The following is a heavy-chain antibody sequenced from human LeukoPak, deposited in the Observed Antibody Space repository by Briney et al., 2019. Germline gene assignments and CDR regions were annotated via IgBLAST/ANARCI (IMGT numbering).Heavy chain of an antibody. V-gene: IGHV3-21*01. CDR3: ARDAVVPAAVSIDY. CDR1: GFTFRGYI. CDR2: ISSSSSYI. J-gene: IGHJ4*02. D-gene: IGHD2-2*01. Sequence: PGGSLRLSCAASGFTFRGYIMNWVRQAPGKGLQWVSSISSSSSYIYYADSVKGRFTISRDNAKNSLYLQMNSLRAEDTAVYYCARDAVVPAAVSIDYWGQGTLVTVSS.